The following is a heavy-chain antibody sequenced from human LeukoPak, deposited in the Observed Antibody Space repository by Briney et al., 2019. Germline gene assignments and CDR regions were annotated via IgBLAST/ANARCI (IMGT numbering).Heavy chain of an antibody. J-gene: IGHJ5*02. D-gene: IGHD6-6*01. CDR1: GYTFTSYD. CDR2: MNPNSGNT. V-gene: IGHV1-8*01. Sequence: ASVKVSCKASGYTFTSYDINWVRQAPGQGLEWMGWMNPNSGNTGYAQKFQGRVTMTRNTSISTAYMELSSLRSEDTAVYYCARAIAARLYWFDPWGQGTLVTVSS. CDR3: ARAIAARLYWFDP.